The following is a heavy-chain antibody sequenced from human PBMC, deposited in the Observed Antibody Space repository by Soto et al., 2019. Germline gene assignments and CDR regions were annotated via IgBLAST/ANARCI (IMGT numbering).Heavy chain of an antibody. J-gene: IGHJ4*02. CDR1: GGSISSGGYY. CDR2: IYYSGST. CDR3: ATLSSSGWYDGYFDY. Sequence: SETLSLTCTVSGGSISSGGYYGSWIRQHPGKGLEWIGYIYYSGSTYYNPSLKSRVTISVDTSKNQFSLKLSSVTAADTAVYYCATLSSSGWYDGYFDYWGQGTLVTVSS. V-gene: IGHV4-31*03. D-gene: IGHD6-19*01.